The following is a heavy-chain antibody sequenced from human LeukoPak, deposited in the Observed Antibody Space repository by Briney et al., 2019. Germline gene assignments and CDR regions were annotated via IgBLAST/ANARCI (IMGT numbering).Heavy chain of an antibody. V-gene: IGHV4-59*08. J-gene: IGHJ4*02. D-gene: IGHD6-19*01. Sequence: SETLSLTCTDSGGSISSYYWSWIRQPPGKGLEWIGYIYYSGSTNYNPSLKSRVTISVDTSKNQFSLKLSSVTAADTAVYYCARHRSSGWYGFNFDYWGQGTLVTVSS. CDR2: IYYSGST. CDR1: GGSISSYY. CDR3: ARHRSSGWYGFNFDY.